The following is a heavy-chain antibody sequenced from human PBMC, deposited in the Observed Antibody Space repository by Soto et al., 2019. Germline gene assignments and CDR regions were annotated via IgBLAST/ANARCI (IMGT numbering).Heavy chain of an antibody. CDR2: ITSSSSYI. V-gene: IGHV3-21*01. CDR3: ASEQWAGGMDV. CDR1: GFTFSSYS. D-gene: IGHD6-19*01. Sequence: GGSLRLSCAASGFTFSSYSMNWVRQAPGKGLEWVSSITSSSSYIYYADSVKGRFTISRDNAKNSLYLQMNSLRAEDTAVYYCASEQWAGGMDVWGQGTTVTVSS. J-gene: IGHJ6*02.